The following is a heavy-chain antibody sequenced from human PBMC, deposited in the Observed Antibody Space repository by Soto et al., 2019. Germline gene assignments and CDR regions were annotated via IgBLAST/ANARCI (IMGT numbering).Heavy chain of an antibody. CDR2: IYYSVSS. J-gene: IGHJ4*02. D-gene: IGHD1-26*01. CDR3: ARRSIVGATTNYDY. Sequence: SETLSLTCTVSGGSISSYYWSWIRQPPGKGLEWIGSIYYSVSSYYNPSLKSRVTISVDTSMSQFSLKLSSVTAADTAVYYCARRSIVGATTNYDYWGQGTLVTVSS. CDR1: GGSISSYY. V-gene: IGHV4-59*05.